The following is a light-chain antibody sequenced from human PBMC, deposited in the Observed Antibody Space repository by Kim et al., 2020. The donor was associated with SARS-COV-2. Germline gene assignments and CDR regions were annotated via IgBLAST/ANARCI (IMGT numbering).Light chain of an antibody. Sequence: DIQLTQSPSSLSASVGDRVTITCQASHDITKYLNWYQHKPGKAPKLLISIASILEAGVPSRFSGTGSGTHFTFTISSLQPEDVATYYCQQFDNLPPWTFGQGTKVDIK. CDR3: QQFDNLPPWT. CDR1: HDITKY. CDR2: IAS. V-gene: IGKV1-33*01. J-gene: IGKJ1*01.